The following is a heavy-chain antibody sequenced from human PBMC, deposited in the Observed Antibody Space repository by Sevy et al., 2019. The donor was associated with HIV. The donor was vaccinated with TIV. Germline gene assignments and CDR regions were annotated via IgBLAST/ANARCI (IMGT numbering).Heavy chain of an antibody. Sequence: GGSLRLSCAASGFTFSSYWVTWVRQAPGKGLEWVANINRDGSTKNYVDSVKGRFTISRDNAKNSLYLEMISLRAEDTAVYYCARDDRPSGWLFDYWGQGTLVTVSS. CDR3: ARDDRPSGWLFDY. V-gene: IGHV3-7*01. CDR1: GFTFSSYW. J-gene: IGHJ4*02. CDR2: INRDGSTK. D-gene: IGHD6-19*01.